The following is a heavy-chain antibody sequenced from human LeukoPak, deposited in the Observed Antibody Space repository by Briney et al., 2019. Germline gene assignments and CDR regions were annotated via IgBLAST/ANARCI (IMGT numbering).Heavy chain of an antibody. CDR1: GFTFSSYW. V-gene: IGHV3-74*01. J-gene: IGHJ6*02. D-gene: IGHD3-22*01. CDR3: ARNYYYDSSGYYYVEDYYYGMDV. CDR2: INSDGSST. Sequence: GGSLRLSCAASGFTFSSYWMYWVRQAPGKGLVWVSRINSDGSSTNYADSVKGRFTISRDNAKNSLYLQMNSLRAEDTALYYCARNYYYDSSGYYYVEDYYYGMDVWGQGTTVTVSS.